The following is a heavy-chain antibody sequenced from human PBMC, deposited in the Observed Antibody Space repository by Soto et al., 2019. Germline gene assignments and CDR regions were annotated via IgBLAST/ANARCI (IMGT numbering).Heavy chain of an antibody. CDR2: ISAYNGNT. CDR1: GDSFASCC. CDR3: ALHDSSGSPNWFAP. J-gene: IGHJ5*02. Sequence: ASVKVSSEASGDSFASCCSRWVRQAPGQGLEWMGWISAYNGNTNYAQKLQGRVTMTTDTSTSTAYMELRSLRSDDTAVYYCALHDSSGSPNWFAPWGQGTLVTVSS. D-gene: IGHD3-22*01. V-gene: IGHV1-18*01.